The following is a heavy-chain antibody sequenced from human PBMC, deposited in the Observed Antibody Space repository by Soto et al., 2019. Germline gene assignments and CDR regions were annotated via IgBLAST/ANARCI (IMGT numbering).Heavy chain of an antibody. V-gene: IGHV4-39*01. Sequence: SETLSLTCTVSGGSISSSSYYWGWIRQPPGKGLEWIGSIYYSGSTYYNPSLKSRVTISVDTSKNQFSLKLSSVTAADTAVYYCAGIAAAGTESDIWGQGTMVTVSS. CDR2: IYYSGST. CDR3: AGIAAAGTESDI. J-gene: IGHJ3*02. D-gene: IGHD6-13*01. CDR1: GGSISSSSYY.